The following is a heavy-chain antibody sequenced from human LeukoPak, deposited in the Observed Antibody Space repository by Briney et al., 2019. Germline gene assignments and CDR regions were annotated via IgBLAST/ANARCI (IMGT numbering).Heavy chain of an antibody. Sequence: SVKVSCKASGGTFSSYAISWVRQAPGQGLEWMGRIIPIFGIANYAQKFQGRVTITADKSTSTAYMELSSLRSEDTAVYYCARVGGQACCGGDCYYNWFDPWGQGTLVTVSS. CDR1: GGTFSSYA. D-gene: IGHD2-21*02. V-gene: IGHV1-69*04. J-gene: IGHJ5*02. CDR2: IIPIFGIA. CDR3: ARVGGQACCGGDCYYNWFDP.